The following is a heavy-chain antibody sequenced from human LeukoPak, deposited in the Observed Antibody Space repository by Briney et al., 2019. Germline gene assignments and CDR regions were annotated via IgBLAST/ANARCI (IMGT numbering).Heavy chain of an antibody. J-gene: IGHJ3*02. CDR1: GGSISSYY. Sequence: PSETLSLTCTVPGGSISSYYWSWIRQPPGKGLEWIGYIYYSGSTNYNPSLKSRVTISVDTSKNQFSLKLSSVTAADTAVYYCARDSLIVGHDAFDIWGQGTMVTVSS. V-gene: IGHV4-59*01. CDR2: IYYSGST. CDR3: ARDSLIVGHDAFDI. D-gene: IGHD3-22*01.